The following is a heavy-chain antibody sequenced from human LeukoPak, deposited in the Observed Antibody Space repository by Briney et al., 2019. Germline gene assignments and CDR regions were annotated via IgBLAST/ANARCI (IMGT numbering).Heavy chain of an antibody. CDR2: ISYDGSNK. CDR3: AKDKTSMVRGVMLH. D-gene: IGHD3-10*01. V-gene: IGHV3-30*18. CDR1: GFSFSSFG. Sequence: PGRSLRLSCAASGFSFSSFGMHWVRQAPGKGLEWVAVISYDGSNKYYADSVKGRFTISRDNSKNTLYLQMNSLRAEDTAVYYCAKDKTSMVRGVMLHWGQGTPVTVSS. J-gene: IGHJ4*02.